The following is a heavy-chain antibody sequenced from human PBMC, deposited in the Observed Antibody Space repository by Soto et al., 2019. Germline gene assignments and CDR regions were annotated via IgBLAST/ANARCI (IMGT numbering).Heavy chain of an antibody. J-gene: IGHJ6*02. CDR2: ISYDGSNK. CDR3: AKDAGFGQPKSYYYYGMDV. D-gene: IGHD3-16*01. CDR1: GFTFSSYG. Sequence: QVQLVESGGGVVQPGRSLRLSCAASGFTFSSYGMHWVRQAPGKGLEWVAVISYDGSNKYYADSVKGRFTISRDNSKKTRYVQMSSLRAEDTAVYYCAKDAGFGQPKSYYYYGMDVWGQGTTVTVSS. V-gene: IGHV3-30*18.